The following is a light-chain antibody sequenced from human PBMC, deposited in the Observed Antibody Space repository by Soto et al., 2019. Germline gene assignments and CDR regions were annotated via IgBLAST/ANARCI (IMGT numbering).Light chain of an antibody. V-gene: IGLV2-14*01. Sequence: THPASVSGSPGQSITISCTGTRSDVGGSTYVSWYQQHPGKAPKLMIYDVSNRPSGVSNRFSGSKSGNTASLTISGLQAEDEADYYCSSYTSSSTQVFGTGTKVTVL. CDR3: SSYTSSSTQV. J-gene: IGLJ1*01. CDR2: DVS. CDR1: RSDVGGSTY.